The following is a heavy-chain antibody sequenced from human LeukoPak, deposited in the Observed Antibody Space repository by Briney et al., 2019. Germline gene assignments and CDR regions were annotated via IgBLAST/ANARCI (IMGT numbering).Heavy chain of an antibody. D-gene: IGHD7-27*01. CDR2: ITSSSSYI. Sequence: GGSLRLSCAASGFTFSSYTMNWVRQAPGKGLEWVSSITSSSSYIYYADSLKGRFTISRDNARNSVYLQMNSLRAEDTAMYYCARDGDKSRKGHYYFYLDVWGKGATVTVFS. J-gene: IGHJ6*03. V-gene: IGHV3-21*01. CDR1: GFTFSSYT. CDR3: ARDGDKSRKGHYYFYLDV.